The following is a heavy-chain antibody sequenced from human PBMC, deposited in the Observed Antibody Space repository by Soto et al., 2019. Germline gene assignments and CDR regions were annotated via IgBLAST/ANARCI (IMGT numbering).Heavy chain of an antibody. CDR1: GFNFSSFG. CDR3: ARDQAGQYGSWSGYPSWFDP. Sequence: QVQLVESGGGVVQPGRSLRLSCAASGFNFSSFGLHWVRQAPGKGLEWVAIIWYDGSNKYYADLVRGRFTISRDNSKNTLYLQMNSLRAEDTAVYYCARDQAGQYGSWSGYPSWFDPWGQGTLVTVSS. D-gene: IGHD3-3*01. V-gene: IGHV3-33*01. J-gene: IGHJ5*02. CDR2: IWYDGSNK.